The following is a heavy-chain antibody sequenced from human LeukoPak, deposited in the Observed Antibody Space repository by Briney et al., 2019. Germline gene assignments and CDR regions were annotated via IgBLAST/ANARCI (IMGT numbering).Heavy chain of an antibody. CDR3: AKKTGTVDRYFDY. D-gene: IGHD1-7*01. J-gene: IGHJ4*02. V-gene: IGHV3-23*01. CDR1: GFTFSSYA. CDR2: ISGSGGST. Sequence: GGSLRLSCAASGFTFSSYAMSWVRQAPGKGLEWVSVISGSGGSTSYADSVKGRFTISRDNSKNTLYLQIHSLRAEDTAVYYCAKKTGTVDRYFDYWGQGTLVTVSS.